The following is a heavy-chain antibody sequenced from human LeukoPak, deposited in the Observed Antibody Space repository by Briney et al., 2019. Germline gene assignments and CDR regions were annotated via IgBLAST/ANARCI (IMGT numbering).Heavy chain of an antibody. V-gene: IGHV3-33*01. CDR3: ARDWGPGYYYGMDV. D-gene: IGHD3-16*01. CDR1: KFTFNSYG. J-gene: IGHJ6*02. Sequence: GGSLRLPCEASKFTFNSYGMHWVRQAPGKGLEWVAVIWYDGSSKFYADSVKGRSIISRDNSKNTLYLQMNSLRAEDTAVYYCARDWGPGYYYGMDVWGQGTTVTVSS. CDR2: IWYDGSSK.